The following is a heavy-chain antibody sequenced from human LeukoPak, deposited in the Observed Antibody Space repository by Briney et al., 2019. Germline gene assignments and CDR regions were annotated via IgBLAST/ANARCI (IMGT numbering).Heavy chain of an antibody. CDR1: GFTFSSYN. CDR2: ITSGSSYI. CDR3: ARCEYHYYYYMDV. J-gene: IGHJ6*03. Sequence: KAGGSLRLSCAASGFTFSSYNMNWVRQAPGKGLEWVSSITSGSSYIYYADSVKGRFTISRDNAKNSLYLQMNSLRAEDTAVYYCARCEYHYYYYMDVWGKGTTVTVSS. D-gene: IGHD6-6*01. V-gene: IGHV3-21*01.